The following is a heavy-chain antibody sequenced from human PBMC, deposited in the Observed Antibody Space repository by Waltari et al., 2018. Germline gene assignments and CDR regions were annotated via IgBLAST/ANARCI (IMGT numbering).Heavy chain of an antibody. Sequence: VKLVESGGQLVQPGGSLRLACAASGFPVIINDLTGVRQAPGKGLEWLSLFNSGGGTSYADSVKGRFTISRDNSKNTLFLQMNSLRVEDTAVYYCARVATGTTGPVDYWGQGAQVTVSS. CDR3: ARVATGTTGPVDY. J-gene: IGHJ4*02. D-gene: IGHD1-1*01. V-gene: IGHV3-66*01. CDR1: GFPVIIND. CDR2: FNSGGGT.